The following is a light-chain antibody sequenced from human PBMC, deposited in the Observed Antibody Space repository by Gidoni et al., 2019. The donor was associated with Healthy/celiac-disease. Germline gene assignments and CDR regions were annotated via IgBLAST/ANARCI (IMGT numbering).Light chain of an antibody. CDR3: QQRSNWPPIT. V-gene: IGKV3-11*01. CDR1: QSVSSY. Sequence: EIVLTQSPATLSLSPGERATLPCRASQSVSSYLAWYQQKPGQAPRLLIYDASNRATGIPARFSGSGSGTDFTLTISSLEPEDFAVYYCQQRSNWPPITFGQGTRLESK. CDR2: DAS. J-gene: IGKJ5*01.